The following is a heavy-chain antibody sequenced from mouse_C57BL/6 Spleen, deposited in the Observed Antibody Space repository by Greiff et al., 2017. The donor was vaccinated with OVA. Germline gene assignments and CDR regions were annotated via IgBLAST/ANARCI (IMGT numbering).Heavy chain of an antibody. J-gene: IGHJ2*01. Sequence: VQLQQPGAELVRPGSSVKLSCKASGYTFTSYWMHWVKQRPIQGLEWIGNIDPSDSETHYNQKFKDKATLTVDKSSSTADMQLSSLTSEDSAVYYCARGLITTVFDYWGQGTTLTVSS. CDR1: GYTFTSYW. CDR2: IDPSDSET. V-gene: IGHV1-52*01. D-gene: IGHD2-4*01. CDR3: ARGLITTVFDY.